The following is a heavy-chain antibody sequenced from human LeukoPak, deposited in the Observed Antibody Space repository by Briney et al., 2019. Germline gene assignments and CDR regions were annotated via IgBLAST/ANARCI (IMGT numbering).Heavy chain of an antibody. J-gene: IGHJ3*02. CDR1: GYSFTSYW. V-gene: IGHV5-51*01. CDR3: ARQHYDFWSGYYQDAFDI. CDR2: IYPGDSDT. D-gene: IGHD3-3*01. Sequence: GESLKISCKGSGYSFTSYWIGWVRQMPGKGLEWLGIIYPGDSDTRYSPSFQGQVTISADKSISTAYLQWSSLKASDTAMYYCARQHYDFWSGYYQDAFDIWGQGTMVTVSS.